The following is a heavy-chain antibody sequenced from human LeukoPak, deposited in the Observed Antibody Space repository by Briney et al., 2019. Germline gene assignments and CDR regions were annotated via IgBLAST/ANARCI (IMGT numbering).Heavy chain of an antibody. Sequence: GGSLRLSCAASGFTVSSNYMSWVRQAPGKGLEWVSIIYSDGSTYYADSVKGRFTISRDNSKNTLYLQMNSLRAEDAAVYYCARERSGWSYTFDYWGQGTLVTVSS. J-gene: IGHJ4*02. V-gene: IGHV3-53*01. CDR3: ARERSGWSYTFDY. D-gene: IGHD6-19*01. CDR2: IYSDGST. CDR1: GFTVSSNY.